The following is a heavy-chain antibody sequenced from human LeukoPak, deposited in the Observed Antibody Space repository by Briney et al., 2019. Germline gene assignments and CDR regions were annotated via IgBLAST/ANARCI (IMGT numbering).Heavy chain of an antibody. J-gene: IGHJ6*04. CDR1: GLTFSSYA. D-gene: IGHD7-27*01. Sequence: GGSLRLSCAASGLTFSSYAMSWVRQAPGKGLEWVSAIIGSGGSTYYADSVKGRFTISRDNSKNTLYLQMNSLRAEDTAVYYCASWAERYYYYGMDVWGKGTTVTVSS. V-gene: IGHV3-23*01. CDR2: IIGSGGST. CDR3: ASWAERYYYYGMDV.